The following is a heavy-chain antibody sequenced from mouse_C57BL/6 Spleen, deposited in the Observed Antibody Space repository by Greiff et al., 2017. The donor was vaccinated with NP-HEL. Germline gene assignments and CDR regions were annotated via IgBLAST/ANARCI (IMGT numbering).Heavy chain of an antibody. D-gene: IGHD2-5*01. CDR3: ARNYGAYYSNYGGAWFAY. CDR2: IWSGGST. J-gene: IGHJ3*01. Sequence: QVQLKQSGPGLVQPSQSLSITCTVSGFSLTSYGVHWVRQSPGKGLEWLGVIWSGGSTDYNAAFISRLSISKDNSKSQVFFKMNSLQADDTAIYYCARNYGAYYSNYGGAWFAYWGQGTLVTVSA. CDR1: GFSLTSYG. V-gene: IGHV2-2*01.